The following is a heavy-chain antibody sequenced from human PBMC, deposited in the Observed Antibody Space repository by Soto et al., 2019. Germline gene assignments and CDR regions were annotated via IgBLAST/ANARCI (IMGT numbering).Heavy chain of an antibody. Sequence: QVQLQQWGAGLLKPSETLSLTCAVYGGSFSGYYWSWIRQPPGKGLEWIGEINHSGSTNYNPSIKSRVTISVDTSKNQFSLKLSSVSAADTAVYYCVLPIYGGYKTPFYYWGQGTLVTVSS. D-gene: IGHD5-12*01. J-gene: IGHJ4*02. CDR3: VLPIYGGYKTPFYY. CDR2: INHSGST. V-gene: IGHV4-34*01. CDR1: GGSFSGYY.